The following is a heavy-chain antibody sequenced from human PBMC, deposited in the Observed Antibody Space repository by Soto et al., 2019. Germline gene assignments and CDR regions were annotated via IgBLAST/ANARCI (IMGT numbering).Heavy chain of an antibody. CDR1: GFTFSSYW. D-gene: IGHD2-15*01. J-gene: IGHJ3*02. Sequence: EVQLVESGGGLVQPGGSLRLSCAASGFTFSSYWMSWVRQAPGRGLEWMGNIKQDGTEKDYVDSAKGRFTIARDNARNSVFLQMHSLRADDTSVYSCATILTRAFETLGQGTMVTVSS. CDR3: ATILTRAFET. CDR2: IKQDGTEK. V-gene: IGHV3-7*01.